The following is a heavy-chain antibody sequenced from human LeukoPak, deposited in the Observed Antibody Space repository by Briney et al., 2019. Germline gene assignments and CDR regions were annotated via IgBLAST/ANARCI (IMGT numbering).Heavy chain of an antibody. CDR2: IIPIFGTA. V-gene: IGHV1-69*01. CDR3: ARGGPARTSSMAARRLRY. CDR1: GGTFSSYA. J-gene: IGHJ4*02. Sequence: ASVKVSCKASGGTFSSYAISWVRQAPGQGLEWMGGIIPIFGTANYAQKFQGRVTITADESTSTAYMELSSLRSDDTAVYYCARGGPARTSSMAARRLRYWGQGTLVTVSS. D-gene: IGHD6-6*01.